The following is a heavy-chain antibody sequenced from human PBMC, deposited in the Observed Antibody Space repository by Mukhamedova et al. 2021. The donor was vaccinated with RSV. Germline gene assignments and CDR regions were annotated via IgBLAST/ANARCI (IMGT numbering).Heavy chain of an antibody. CDR2: IWYDGSNK. D-gene: IGHD3-10*01. Sequence: SYGMHWVRQAPGKGLEWVAVIWYDGSNKYYADSVKGRFTISRDNSKNTLYLQMNSLRAEDTAVYYCARAYHGSGSSLYYWGQGTL. V-gene: IGHV3-33*01. CDR1: SYG. CDR3: ARAYHGSGSSLYY. J-gene: IGHJ4*02.